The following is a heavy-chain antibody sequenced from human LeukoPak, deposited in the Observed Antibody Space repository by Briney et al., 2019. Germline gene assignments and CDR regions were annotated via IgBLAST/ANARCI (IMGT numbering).Heavy chain of an antibody. Sequence: GASVTVSFKVSGYTLTELSMHWVRQAPGKGLEWMGGFDPEDGETIYAQKFQGRVTMTEDTSTDTAYMELSSLRSEDTAVYYCATGYLRIQLILRYWGQGTLVTVSS. CDR3: ATGYLRIQLILRY. D-gene: IGHD5-18*01. J-gene: IGHJ4*02. CDR1: GYTLTELS. CDR2: FDPEDGET. V-gene: IGHV1-24*01.